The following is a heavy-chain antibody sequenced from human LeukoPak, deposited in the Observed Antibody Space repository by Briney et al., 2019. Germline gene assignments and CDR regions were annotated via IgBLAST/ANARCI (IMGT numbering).Heavy chain of an antibody. V-gene: IGHV1-18*01. CDR2: ISAYNGNT. CDR1: GYTFTSYG. Sequence: ASVKVSCKASGYTFTSYGISWVRQAPGQGLEWMGWISAYNGNTNYAQKFQGRVTITADESTSTAYMELSSLRSEDTAVYYCARYHSSGYQPNWFDPWGQGTLVTVSS. J-gene: IGHJ5*02. D-gene: IGHD3-22*01. CDR3: ARYHSSGYQPNWFDP.